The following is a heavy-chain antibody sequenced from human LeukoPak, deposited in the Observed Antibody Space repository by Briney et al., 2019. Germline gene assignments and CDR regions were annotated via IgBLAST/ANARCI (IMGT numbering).Heavy chain of an antibody. CDR2: ITSIAAST. Sequence: GGSLRLSCAASGYTFGDYAMSWVRQAPGKGPEWVSSITSIAASTFYADSVKGRFTISKDNSKNTLSLQMNSLRAEDTAVYYCAKAGGSKTYGDYYFDYWGQGTLVTVSS. D-gene: IGHD4-17*01. V-gene: IGHV3-23*01. CDR3: AKAGGSKTYGDYYFDY. CDR1: GYTFGDYA. J-gene: IGHJ4*02.